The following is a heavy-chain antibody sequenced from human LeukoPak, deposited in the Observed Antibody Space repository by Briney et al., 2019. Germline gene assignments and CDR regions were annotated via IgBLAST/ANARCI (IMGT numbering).Heavy chain of an antibody. CDR2: LHSGGHT. CDR3: VRGLSGVSSWYFDL. D-gene: IGHD7-27*01. Sequence: GGSLRLSCAVSGVTFSSYVMSWVRQAPGKGLVWVAALHSGGHTFYADSVRGRFTISRDISKNTLYLQMNNLGAEDTALYYCVRGLSGVSSWYFDLWGRGTLISVSS. CDR1: GVTFSSYV. J-gene: IGHJ2*01. V-gene: IGHV3-23*01.